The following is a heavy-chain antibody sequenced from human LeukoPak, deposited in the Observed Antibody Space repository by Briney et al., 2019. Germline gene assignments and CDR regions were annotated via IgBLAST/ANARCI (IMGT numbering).Heavy chain of an antibody. J-gene: IGHJ3*02. D-gene: IGHD2-2*01. V-gene: IGHV1-69*05. CDR2: IIPIFGTA. Sequence: AASVKVSCKASGGTFSSYAISWVRQAPGQGLEWMGGIIPIFGTANYAQKFQGRVTITTGESTSTAYMELSSLRSEDTAVYYCASSRGYCSSTSCSGAFDIWGQGTMVTVSS. CDR1: GGTFSSYA. CDR3: ASSRGYCSSTSCSGAFDI.